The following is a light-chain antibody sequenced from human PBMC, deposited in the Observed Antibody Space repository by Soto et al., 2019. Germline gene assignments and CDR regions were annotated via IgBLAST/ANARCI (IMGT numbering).Light chain of an antibody. CDR2: DAS. Sequence: EIVLTQSPATLSLSPGERATLSCRASQSVSSYLAWYQQKPGQAPRLLIYDASNRATGIPARFSGSGSGTDLSLNISSLEHEEFELYYRQKRIEWPLTFGGGTKVEIK. CDR3: QKRIEWPLT. J-gene: IGKJ4*01. V-gene: IGKV3-11*01. CDR1: QSVSSY.